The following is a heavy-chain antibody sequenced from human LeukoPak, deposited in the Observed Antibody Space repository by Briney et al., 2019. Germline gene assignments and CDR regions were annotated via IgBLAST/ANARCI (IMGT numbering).Heavy chain of an antibody. CDR1: GFTFSSYS. V-gene: IGHV3-48*01. D-gene: IGHD3-22*01. CDR2: ITGTSTTT. J-gene: IGHJ4*02. CDR3: VRDPDSLDY. Sequence: PGGSLRLSCAASGFTFSSYSMNWVRQAPGKGLEWISYITGTSTTTHHADSVKGRFTISRDNAYNSLYLQMNSLRVEDTAVYYCVRDPDSLDYWGQGTLVTVSS.